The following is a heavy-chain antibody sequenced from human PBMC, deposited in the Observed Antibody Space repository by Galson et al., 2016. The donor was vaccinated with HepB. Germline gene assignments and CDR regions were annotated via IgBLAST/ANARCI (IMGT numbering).Heavy chain of an antibody. CDR1: GFTFSSFW. J-gene: IGHJ4*02. V-gene: IGHV3-7*03. Sequence: SLRLSCAASGFTFSSFWMSWIRQAPGKGLEWVANIKDDGGEKYYVDSVKGRFTISRDNAKNSLYLQMNSLRAEDTAVYYCARATRRVKYNDWGQGTLVTVSS. CDR2: IKDDGGEK. CDR3: ARATRRVKYND. D-gene: IGHD1-14*01.